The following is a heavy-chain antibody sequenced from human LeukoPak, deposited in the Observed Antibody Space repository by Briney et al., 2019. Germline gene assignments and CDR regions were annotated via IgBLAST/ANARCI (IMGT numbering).Heavy chain of an antibody. Sequence: ASVKVSCKASGYTFTSYGISWVRQAPGQGLEWMGWISAYSGNTNYAQKLQGRVTMTTDTSTSTAYMELRSLRSDDTAVYYCARDPYSSSWYNWFDPWGQGTLVTVSS. CDR1: GYTFTSYG. CDR3: ARDPYSSSWYNWFDP. CDR2: ISAYSGNT. V-gene: IGHV1-18*01. D-gene: IGHD6-13*01. J-gene: IGHJ5*02.